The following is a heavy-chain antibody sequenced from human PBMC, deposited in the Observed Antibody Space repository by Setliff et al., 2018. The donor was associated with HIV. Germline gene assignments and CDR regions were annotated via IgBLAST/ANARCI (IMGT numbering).Heavy chain of an antibody. CDR3: ARDGPDCSSTKCYAQDYYYYGMDV. J-gene: IGHJ6*02. D-gene: IGHD2-2*01. CDR1: NGSCSGYF. Sequence: SETLSLTCTVSNGSCSGYFWHWIRQAPGRGLEWIGAVNHGGETTYNPSLESRATISADTSKRQFALALSSVTAADTAVYYCARDGPDCSSTKCYAQDYYYYGMDVWGQGTTVTVSS. V-gene: IGHV4-34*01. CDR2: VNHGGET.